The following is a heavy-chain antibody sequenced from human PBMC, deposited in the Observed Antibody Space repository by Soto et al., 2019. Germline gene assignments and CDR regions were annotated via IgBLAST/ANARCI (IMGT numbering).Heavy chain of an antibody. D-gene: IGHD3-10*01. CDR3: TRGPRPISTGTGAY. V-gene: IGHV3-74*01. J-gene: IGHJ4*02. CDR1: GFIFKMYW. Sequence: EVQLVESGGGLVPPGGSVRLSCAASGFIFKMYWMHWVRQRPGKGLVWISRIYNDGTYSDYADSVRGRFTISRDNVNDTLYLQMNTLRAEDSGLYYCTRGPRPISTGTGAYWGQGTQVTVSS. CDR2: IYNDGTYS.